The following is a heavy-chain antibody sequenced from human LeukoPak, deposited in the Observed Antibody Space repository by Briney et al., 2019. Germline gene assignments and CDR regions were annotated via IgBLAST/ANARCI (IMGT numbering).Heavy chain of an antibody. CDR3: ARTPSARDSSGYYHDY. Sequence: QTGGSLRLSCAASGFTFSSYGMHWVRQAPGKGLEWVAVISYDGSNKYYADSVKGRFTISRDNAKNSLYLQMNSLRAEDTAVYYCARTPSARDSSGYYHDYWGQGTLVTVSS. D-gene: IGHD3-22*01. CDR2: ISYDGSNK. J-gene: IGHJ4*02. CDR1: GFTFSSYG. V-gene: IGHV3-30*03.